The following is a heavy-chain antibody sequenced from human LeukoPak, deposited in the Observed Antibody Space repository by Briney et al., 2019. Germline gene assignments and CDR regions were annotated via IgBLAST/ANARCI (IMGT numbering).Heavy chain of an antibody. CDR1: GFTFSIYA. CDR2: VSTDGITT. CDR3: AKGAISTIFDY. Sequence: PGGSLRLSCAASGFTFSIYALSWVRQAPGKGLEWVSAVSTDGITTYYADSVKGRFTISRDNSKDRLYLQMNSLRAEDTALYYCAKGAISTIFDYWGQGTQVTVSS. J-gene: IGHJ4*02. D-gene: IGHD3-9*01. V-gene: IGHV3-23*01.